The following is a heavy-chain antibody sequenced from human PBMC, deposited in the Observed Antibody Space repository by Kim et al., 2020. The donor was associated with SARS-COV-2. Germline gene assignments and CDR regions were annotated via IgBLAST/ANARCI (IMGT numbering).Heavy chain of an antibody. CDR1: GFTFSSYW. CDR2: VNSDGSST. Sequence: GGSLRLSCVASGFTFSSYWMHWVRQAPGKGLVWVSRVNSDGSSTSYADSVKGRFTISRDNARNTLYLQMNSLRAEDTAVYYCARVSTGYVGDKFDYWGQGTLVTVSS. J-gene: IGHJ4*02. D-gene: IGHD3-16*01. V-gene: IGHV3-74*01. CDR3: ARVSTGYVGDKFDY.